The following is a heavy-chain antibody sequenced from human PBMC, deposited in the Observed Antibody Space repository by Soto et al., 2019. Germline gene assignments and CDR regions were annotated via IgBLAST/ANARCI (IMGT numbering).Heavy chain of an antibody. CDR1: GFSLTTTGVG. CDR2: VFWDGGE. V-gene: IGHV2-5*02. J-gene: IGHJ4*02. D-gene: IGHD1-26*01. CDR3: TQVYGSGSWGWYFHS. Sequence: QITLRESGPSLVKPTETLTLTCTFSGFSLTTTGVGVGWIRQPPGKALGWLAVVFWDGGERYSPSLKSRVTITKDTSKAQVVLTMTNMDPADTATYYCTQVYGSGSWGWYFHSWGQGTLVTVSS.